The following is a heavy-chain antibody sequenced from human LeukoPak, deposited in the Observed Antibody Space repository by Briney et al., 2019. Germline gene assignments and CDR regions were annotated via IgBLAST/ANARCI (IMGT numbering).Heavy chain of an antibody. CDR1: GFTFSTYA. Sequence: PGRSLRLSCAASGFTFSTYAMSWVRQAPGKGLEWVSAVSGSGGSTYYADSVKGRFTISKDNSKNTLHLQMNSLRAEDTAVYYCAKDAHYYDSSGYFRGYYSDYWGQGTLVTVSS. CDR3: AKDAHYYDSSGYFRGYYSDY. D-gene: IGHD3-22*01. V-gene: IGHV3-23*01. CDR2: VSGSGGST. J-gene: IGHJ4*02.